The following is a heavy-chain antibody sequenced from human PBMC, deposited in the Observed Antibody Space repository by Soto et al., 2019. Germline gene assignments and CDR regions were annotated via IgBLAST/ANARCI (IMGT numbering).Heavy chain of an antibody. D-gene: IGHD2-8*01. CDR2: INPSGGST. J-gene: IGHJ4*02. CDR3: ARGGTPAGIVLMVYAAGPFDY. CDR1: GYTFTSYY. Sequence: AASVKVSCKASGYTFTSYYMHWVRQAPGQGLEWMGIINPSGGSTSYAQKFQGRVTMTRDTSTSTVYMELSSLRSEDTAVYYCARGGTPAGIVLMVYAAGPFDYWGQGTLVTVSS. V-gene: IGHV1-46*01.